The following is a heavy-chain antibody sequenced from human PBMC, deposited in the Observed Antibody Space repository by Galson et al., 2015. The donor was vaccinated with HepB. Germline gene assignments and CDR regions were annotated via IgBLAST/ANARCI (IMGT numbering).Heavy chain of an antibody. CDR3: ARDRGGSGSYMSKYYDMDV. V-gene: IGHV3-48*03. Sequence: SLRLSCAASGFTFSSYNMNWVRQAPGKGLEWVAYIGSDYTSIYYADSVKGRFTISRDNAKNSVRLQMNSLRADDTAIYYCARDRGGSGSYMSKYYDMDVWGRGTTVTVSS. D-gene: IGHD3-10*01. J-gene: IGHJ6*03. CDR2: IGSDYTSI. CDR1: GFTFSSYN.